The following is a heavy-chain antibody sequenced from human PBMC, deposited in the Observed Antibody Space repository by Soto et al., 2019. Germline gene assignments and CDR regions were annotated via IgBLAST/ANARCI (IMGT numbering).Heavy chain of an antibody. Sequence: GGSLRLSFAASGFTFRNYAMSWVRQAPGKGLEWVSTISGNGGTSYADFVRGRFTISRDNSKNTLYLQMNSLRAEDTAVYYCAKDAPGSGWLSDYWGQGSRVTVSS. CDR3: AKDAPGSGWLSDY. CDR1: GFTFRNYA. D-gene: IGHD3-22*01. V-gene: IGHV3-23*01. J-gene: IGHJ4*02. CDR2: ISGNGGT.